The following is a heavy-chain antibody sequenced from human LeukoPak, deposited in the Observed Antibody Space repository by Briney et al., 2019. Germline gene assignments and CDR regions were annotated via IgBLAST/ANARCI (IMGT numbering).Heavy chain of an antibody. CDR2: INAGSGDT. D-gene: IGHD2/OR15-2a*01. Sequence: ASVKVSCKASGYTFINYIIHWVRQAPGQRLEWVGWINAGSGDTKYSQKFQGRVTIIWDTSASTAYMEVSSLRSEDTAVYYCVLLDQNIPIDPWGQGTLVTVFS. CDR1: GYTFINYI. CDR3: VLLDQNIPIDP. V-gene: IGHV1-3*01. J-gene: IGHJ5*02.